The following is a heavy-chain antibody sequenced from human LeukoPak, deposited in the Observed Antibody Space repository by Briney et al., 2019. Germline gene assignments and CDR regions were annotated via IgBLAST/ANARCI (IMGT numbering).Heavy chain of an antibody. Sequence: SQTLSLTCAISGDSVSSNSAAWNWIRQSPSRGLEWLGRTYYRSKWYNDYAVSVKSRITINPDTSKNQFSLQLNSVTPEDTVVYYCARAIAAAGRAGFDYWGQGTLVTVSS. J-gene: IGHJ4*02. CDR2: TYYRSKWYN. D-gene: IGHD6-13*01. V-gene: IGHV6-1*01. CDR3: ARAIAAAGRAGFDY. CDR1: GDSVSSNSAA.